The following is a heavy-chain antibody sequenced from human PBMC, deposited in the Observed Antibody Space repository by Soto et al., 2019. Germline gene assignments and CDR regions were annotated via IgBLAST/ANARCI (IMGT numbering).Heavy chain of an antibody. CDR1: GGTFSSYT. J-gene: IGHJ3*02. V-gene: IGHV1-69*02. CDR2: IIPILGIA. D-gene: IGHD3-22*01. Sequence: AASVKVSCKASGGTFSSYTISWVRQAPGQGLEWMGRIIPILGIANYAQKFQGRVTITADKSTSTAYMELSSLRSEDTAVYYCAIGEEGSGSTPNAFDIWSQGTMVTVSS. CDR3: AIGEEGSGSTPNAFDI.